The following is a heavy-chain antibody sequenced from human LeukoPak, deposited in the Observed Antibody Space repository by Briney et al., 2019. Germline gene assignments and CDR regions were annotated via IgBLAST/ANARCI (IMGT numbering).Heavy chain of an antibody. CDR1: GYTFTGYY. CDR3: ARDQVGGVVPAASLNY. CDR2: INPNSGGT. Sequence: ASVKVSCKASGYTFTGYYMHWVRQAPGQGLEWMGWINPNSGGTNYAQKIQGRVTMTRDTSISTAYMELSRLRSDDTAVYYCARDQVGGVVPAASLNYWGQGTLVTVSS. J-gene: IGHJ4*02. D-gene: IGHD2-2*01. V-gene: IGHV1-2*02.